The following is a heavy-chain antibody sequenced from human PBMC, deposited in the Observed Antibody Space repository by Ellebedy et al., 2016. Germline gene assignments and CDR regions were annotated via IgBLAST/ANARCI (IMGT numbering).Heavy chain of an antibody. CDR2: ITWDGGEA. CDR3: VIWASIAS. Sequence: SLKISXGASGFDFDENAMHWVRQRPGKGLEWVSGITWDGGEAAYADSVKGRFTISRDNSKNTIYLQMNSLRAEDTAIYYCVIWASIASWGQGTLVTVSS. V-gene: IGHV3-9*01. CDR1: GFDFDENA. D-gene: IGHD7-27*01. J-gene: IGHJ4*02.